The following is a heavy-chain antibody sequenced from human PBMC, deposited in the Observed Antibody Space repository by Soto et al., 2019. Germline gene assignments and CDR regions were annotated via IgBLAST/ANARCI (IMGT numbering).Heavy chain of an antibody. J-gene: IGHJ6*02. CDR1: GGSISSGDYY. CDR3: AIALGPANYYYYGMDV. CDR2: IYYSGST. V-gene: IGHV4-30-4*01. Sequence: QVQLQESGPGLVKPSQTLSLTCTVSGGSISSGDYYWSWIRQPPGKGLEWIGYIYYSGSTYYNPSLRSRVTISVDTSKNQFSLKLSSVTAADTAVYYCAIALGPANYYYYGMDVWGQGTTVTVSS.